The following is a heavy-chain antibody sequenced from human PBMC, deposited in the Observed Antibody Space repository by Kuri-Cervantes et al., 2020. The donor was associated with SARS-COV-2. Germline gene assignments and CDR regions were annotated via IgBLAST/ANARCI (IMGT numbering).Heavy chain of an antibody. Sequence: SETLSLTCTVSGGSISSGGYYWSWIRQHPGKGLEWIGYIYYSGSTYYNPSLKSRVTISVDTSKNQFSLKLSSVTAADTAVYYCARRSTSITIFGVVNINPFDYWGQGTLVTVSS. D-gene: IGHD3-3*01. CDR1: GGSISSGGYY. V-gene: IGHV4-31*03. J-gene: IGHJ4*02. CDR2: IYYSGST. CDR3: ARRSTSITIFGVVNINPFDY.